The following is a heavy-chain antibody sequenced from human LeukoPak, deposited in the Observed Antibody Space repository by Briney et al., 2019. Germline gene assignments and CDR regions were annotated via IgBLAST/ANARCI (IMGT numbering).Heavy chain of an antibody. CDR2: VHYTGST. J-gene: IGHJ4*02. D-gene: IGHD3-16*02. V-gene: IGHV4-39*01. CDR1: GGSISNNYYY. CDR3: ARGYAITFGGVIAIPGFLYFDY. Sequence: SETLSLTCTVSGGSISNNYYYWAWIRQPPGKGLELIGYVHYTGSTFYNPSLKSRVTISADTSKNQFSLKLSSVTAADTAVYYCARGYAITFGGVIAIPGFLYFDYWGQGTLVTVSS.